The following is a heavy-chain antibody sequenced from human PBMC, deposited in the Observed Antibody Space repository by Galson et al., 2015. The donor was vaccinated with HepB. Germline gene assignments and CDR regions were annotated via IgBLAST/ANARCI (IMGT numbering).Heavy chain of an antibody. J-gene: IGHJ3*02. CDR1: GYSFTSYW. Sequence: QSGAEVKKPGESLKISCKGSGYSFTSYWIGWVRQMPGKGLEWMGIIYPGDSDTRYSPSFQGQVTISADKSISTAYLQWSSLKASDTAMYYCARLRRDIVATSHDAFDIWGQGTMVTVSS. V-gene: IGHV5-51*01. CDR2: IYPGDSDT. D-gene: IGHD5-12*01. CDR3: ARLRRDIVATSHDAFDI.